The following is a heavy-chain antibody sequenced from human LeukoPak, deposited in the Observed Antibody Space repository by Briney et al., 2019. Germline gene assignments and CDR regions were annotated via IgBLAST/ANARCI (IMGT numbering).Heavy chain of an antibody. CDR2: ISNSGST. CDR1: SGSISSYY. CDR3: GRDALVGYLSFYYMDV. Sequence: SETLSLTCTVSSGSISSYYWTWIRQSPVKGLEWIGAISNSGSTSYNPSLKSRVTISIDTSKNQFSLKLSSVTAADTAVYYCGRDALVGYLSFYYMDVWGKGTTVTVSS. V-gene: IGHV4-59*01. J-gene: IGHJ6*03. D-gene: IGHD2-15*01.